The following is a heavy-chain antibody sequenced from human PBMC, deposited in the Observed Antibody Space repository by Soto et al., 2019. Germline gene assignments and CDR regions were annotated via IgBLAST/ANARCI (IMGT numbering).Heavy chain of an antibody. V-gene: IGHV4-34*01. D-gene: IGHD3-10*01. CDR2: INHSGST. CDR3: ARRWFRPSYYGSGSYYLDY. J-gene: IGHJ4*02. CDR1: GGSFSGYY. Sequence: SETLSLTCAAYGGSFSGYYWSWIRQPPGKGLEWIGEINHSGSTNYNPSLKSRVTISVDTSKNQFSLKLSSVTAADTAVYYCARRWFRPSYYGSGSYYLDYWGQGTLVTVSS.